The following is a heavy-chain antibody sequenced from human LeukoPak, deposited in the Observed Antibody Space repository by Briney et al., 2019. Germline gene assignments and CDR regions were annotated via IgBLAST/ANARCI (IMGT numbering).Heavy chain of an antibody. J-gene: IGHJ6*03. CDR3: TTEGDRFTLWFGDYYYYYMDV. Sequence: GGSLRLSCAASGFTFSNAWMSWVRQAPGKGLEWVGCIKSKTDGGTTDYAAPVKGRFTISRDDSKNTLYLQMNSLKTEDTAVYYCTTEGDRFTLWFGDYYYYYMDVWGKGTTVTISS. CDR1: GFTFSNAW. D-gene: IGHD3-10*01. V-gene: IGHV3-15*01. CDR2: IKSKTDGGTT.